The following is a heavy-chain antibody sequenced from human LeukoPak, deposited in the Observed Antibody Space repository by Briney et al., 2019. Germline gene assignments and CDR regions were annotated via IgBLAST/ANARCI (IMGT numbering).Heavy chain of an antibody. J-gene: IGHJ4*02. Sequence: GGSLRLSCAASGFTFSNYWMSWVRQAPGKGLEWVANIKQDGSEKFYVDSVKGRLTISRDNAKNSLYLQMNSLRVEDTAVYYCARVQGSSGPGVFEYWGQGTLVTVSS. V-gene: IGHV3-7*01. CDR3: ARVQGSSGPGVFEY. CDR1: GFTFSNYW. CDR2: IKQDGSEK. D-gene: IGHD6-19*01.